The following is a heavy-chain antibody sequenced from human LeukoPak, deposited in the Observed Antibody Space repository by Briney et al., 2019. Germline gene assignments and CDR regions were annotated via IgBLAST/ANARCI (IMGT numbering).Heavy chain of an antibody. V-gene: IGHV3-23*01. J-gene: IGHJ4*02. CDR1: GFTFSTYA. D-gene: IGHD2/OR15-2a*01. CDR2: ISGSGGST. CDR3: ASDRNSNNWFYY. Sequence: GGSLRLSCAASGFTFSTYAMGWVRQAPGKGLEWVSTISGSGGSTDYADSVKGRFTISRDNSKNTLYLQMNTLRAEDTAVYFCASDRNSNNWFYYWGQGTLVTASS.